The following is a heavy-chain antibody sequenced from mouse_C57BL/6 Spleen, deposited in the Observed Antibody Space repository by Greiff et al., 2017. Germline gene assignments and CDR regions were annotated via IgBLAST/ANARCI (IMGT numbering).Heavy chain of an antibody. J-gene: IGHJ4*01. V-gene: IGHV1-78*01. D-gene: IGHD2-3*01. CDR3: ARDYDGYYNYAMDY. Sequence: VQLQQSDAELVKPGASVKISCKVSGYTFTDHTIHWMKQRPEQGLDWIGYIYPRDGSTKYNEKFKGKATFTADKSSSTAYMQLNSLTSEDSAVYFCARDYDGYYNYAMDYWGQGTSVTVSS. CDR1: GYTFTDHT. CDR2: IYPRDGST.